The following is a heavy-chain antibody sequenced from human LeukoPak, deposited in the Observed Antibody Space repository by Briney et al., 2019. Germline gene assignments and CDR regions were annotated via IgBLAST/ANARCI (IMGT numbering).Heavy chain of an antibody. V-gene: IGHV3-7*01. Sequence: GGSLRLSCAASGFTFDDYGMTWVRQAPGRGLEWVASIKQDGSEKYYVGSVKGRFTISRDNAKNSLYLQMNSLRVEDTALYYCATDRGSGWFDPWGQGTLVTVSS. CDR2: IKQDGSEK. D-gene: IGHD3-10*01. J-gene: IGHJ5*02. CDR3: ATDRGSGWFDP. CDR1: GFTFDDYG.